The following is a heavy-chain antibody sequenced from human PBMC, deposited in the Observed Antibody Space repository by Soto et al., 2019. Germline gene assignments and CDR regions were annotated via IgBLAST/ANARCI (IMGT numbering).Heavy chain of an antibody. V-gene: IGHV3-15*07. Sequence: GGSLRLSCAASGFPFSNAGMNWVRQAPGKGLEWVGRIKSITDGGTTDYAAPVKGRFTISRDDSESTLYLQMNSLIIEDTAVYYCTYYYESSGYSWGQGTLVTVSS. CDR3: TYYYESSGYS. CDR2: IKSITDGGTT. J-gene: IGHJ4*02. D-gene: IGHD3-22*01. CDR1: GFPFSNAG.